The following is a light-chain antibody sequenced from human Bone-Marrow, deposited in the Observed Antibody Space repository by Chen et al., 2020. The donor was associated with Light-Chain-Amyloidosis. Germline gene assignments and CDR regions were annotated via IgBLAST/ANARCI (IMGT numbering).Light chain of an antibody. CDR2: EDS. V-gene: IGLV3-10*01. Sequence: SYELPQPPSVAVAPGQTARLTCSGDALPKKYAYWYQQKSGQAPVLVIYEDSKRPSGIPERFSGSSSGTMATLTISGAQVEDEADYYCYSTDSSGNHWVFGGGTKLTVL. CDR1: ALPKKY. CDR3: YSTDSSGNHWV. J-gene: IGLJ3*02.